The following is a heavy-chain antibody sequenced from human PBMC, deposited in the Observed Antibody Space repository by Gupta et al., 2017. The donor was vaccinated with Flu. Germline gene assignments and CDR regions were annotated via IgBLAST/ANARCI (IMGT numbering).Heavy chain of an antibody. J-gene: IGHJ3*02. V-gene: IGHV4-34*01. CDR2: INHSGST. Sequence: QVQLQQWGAGLLKPSETLSLTCAVYGGSFSGYYWSWIRQPPGKGLEWIGEINHSGSTNYNPSLKSRVTISVDTSKNQFSLKLSSVTAADTAVYYCARGRGFIAVAGPSDAFDIWGQGTMVTVSS. CDR3: ARGRGFIAVAGPSDAFDI. D-gene: IGHD6-19*01. CDR1: GGSFSGYY.